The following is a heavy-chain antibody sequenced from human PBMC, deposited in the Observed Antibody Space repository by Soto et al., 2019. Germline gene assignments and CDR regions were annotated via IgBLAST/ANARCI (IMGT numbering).Heavy chain of an antibody. CDR3: VGALTYEVPYYYYGMDV. CDR1: GFSFSTYL. Sequence: PGGSLRLSCAASGFSFSTYLMSWVRQAPGKGLEWVANIKQGGNEKFYVDSVKGRFTISRDNDTKSLYLQMDSLRVEDTAVYYCVGALTYEVPYYYYGMDVWGQGTTVTVSS. V-gene: IGHV3-7*01. J-gene: IGHJ6*02. CDR2: IKQGGNEK. D-gene: IGHD3-16*01.